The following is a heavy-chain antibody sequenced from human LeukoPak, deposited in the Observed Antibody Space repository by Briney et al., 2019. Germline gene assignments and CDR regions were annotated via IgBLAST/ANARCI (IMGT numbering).Heavy chain of an antibody. CDR3: AKGTRWLQVFDY. D-gene: IGHD5-24*01. CDR2: ISGSGGST. V-gene: IGHV3-23*01. Sequence: GGSLRLSCAASGFTFSSYAMSWVRQAPGKGLEWASAISGSGGSTYYADSVKGRFTISRDNSKNTLYLQMNSLRAEDTAVYYCAKGTRWLQVFDYWGQGTLVTVSS. J-gene: IGHJ4*02. CDR1: GFTFSSYA.